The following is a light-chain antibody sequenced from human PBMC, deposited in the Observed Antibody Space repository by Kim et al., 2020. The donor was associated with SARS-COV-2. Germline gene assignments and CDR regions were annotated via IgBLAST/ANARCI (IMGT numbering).Light chain of an antibody. Sequence: APGKAGRGTCGGRSIGSESVHWYRQKPGQAPVLVIYYDSDRPSGIPERFSGSNSGNTATLTISRVKAGDEADYYCQVWDSSSDHRVFGGGTQLTVL. J-gene: IGLJ3*02. CDR3: QVWDSSSDHRV. V-gene: IGLV3-21*04. CDR1: SIGSES. CDR2: YDS.